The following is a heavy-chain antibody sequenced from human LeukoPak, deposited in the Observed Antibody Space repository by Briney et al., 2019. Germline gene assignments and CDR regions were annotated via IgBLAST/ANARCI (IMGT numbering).Heavy chain of an antibody. CDR1: GYTFTSYD. J-gene: IGHJ4*02. D-gene: IGHD3-10*01. CDR3: ARGDVLLWFGELPPYYFDY. Sequence: GASVKVFCNASGYTFTSYDINWVRQATGQGREWMGWMNPNSGNTGYAQKFQGRVTITRNTSISTAYMELSSLRSEDTAVYYCARGDVLLWFGELPPYYFDYWGQGTLVTVPS. V-gene: IGHV1-8*01. CDR2: MNPNSGNT.